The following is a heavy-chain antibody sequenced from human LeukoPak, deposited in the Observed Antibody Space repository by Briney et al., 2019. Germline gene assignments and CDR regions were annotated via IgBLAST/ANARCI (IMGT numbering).Heavy chain of an antibody. Sequence: SETLSLTCAVYGGSFSGYYWSWIRQPPGKGLEWIGSIYYSGSTYYNSSLKSRVTVSVDTSKNQFSLKLRSVTATDTAVYYCARHAEGSLRNAFDIWGQGTTVTVSS. D-gene: IGHD2-8*01. J-gene: IGHJ3*02. CDR3: ARHAEGSLRNAFDI. CDR2: IYYSGST. V-gene: IGHV4-34*01. CDR1: GGSFSGYY.